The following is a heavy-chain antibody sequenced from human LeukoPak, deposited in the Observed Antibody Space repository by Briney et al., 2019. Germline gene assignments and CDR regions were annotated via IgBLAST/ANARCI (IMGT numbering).Heavy chain of an antibody. D-gene: IGHD3-22*01. Sequence: PGGSLRLSCTVSGFTFSTYWMSWVRQAPGKGLERVANIEHDGSTKFYLDSVKGRFTISRDNARSSLYPQMDSLRAEDTAVYYCARGKYYYDSTGYYPGGDYWGQGTLVTVSS. CDR1: GFTFSTYW. CDR2: IEHDGSTK. J-gene: IGHJ4*02. V-gene: IGHV3-7*01. CDR3: ARGKYYYDSTGYYPGGDY.